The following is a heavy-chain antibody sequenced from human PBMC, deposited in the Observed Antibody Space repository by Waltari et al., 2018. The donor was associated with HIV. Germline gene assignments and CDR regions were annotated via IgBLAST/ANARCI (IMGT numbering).Heavy chain of an antibody. CDR2: IYHSGST. D-gene: IGHD3-9*01. J-gene: IGHJ6*02. CDR1: GYSISSGSY. Sequence: QVQLQESGPGLVKPSETLSLTCTVSGYSISSGSYWGWIRQPPGKGLEWIGSIYHSGSTYYNPSLKSRVTISVDTSKNQFSLKLSSVTAADTAVYYCAREVGDYDILTGYLMYYYGMDVWGQGTTVTVSS. V-gene: IGHV4-38-2*02. CDR3: AREVGDYDILTGYLMYYYGMDV.